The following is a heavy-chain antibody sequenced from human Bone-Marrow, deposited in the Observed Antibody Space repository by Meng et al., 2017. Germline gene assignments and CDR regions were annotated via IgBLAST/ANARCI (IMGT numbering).Heavy chain of an antibody. J-gene: IGHJ4*02. CDR2: TSYDGVNT. D-gene: IGHD3-22*01. Sequence: GESLKISCAASGFTFSSYAMHWVRLPPGKGLEWVAVTSYDGVNTHYADSVKGRVTISRDNSKNTLFLEMKSLRIEDTALYYCTRGGLYYDVLTGRDVWGQGTLVTVSS. V-gene: IGHV3-30*04. CDR3: TRGGLYYDVLTGRDV. CDR1: GFTFSSYA.